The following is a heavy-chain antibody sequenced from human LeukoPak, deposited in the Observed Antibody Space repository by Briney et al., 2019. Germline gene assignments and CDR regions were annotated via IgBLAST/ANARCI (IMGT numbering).Heavy chain of an antibody. CDR2: IGISSGNT. V-gene: IGHV3-48*01. CDR3: ARDYKYAFDN. CDR1: GFRFSDYS. D-gene: IGHD5-24*01. J-gene: IGHJ4*02. Sequence: GGSLRLSCAASGFRFSDYSMNWVRQAPGKGLEWISYIGISSGNTNYADSVKGRFTISGDKAKNSLYLQMDSLRVEDTAVYYCARDYKYAFDNWGQGTLVTVSS.